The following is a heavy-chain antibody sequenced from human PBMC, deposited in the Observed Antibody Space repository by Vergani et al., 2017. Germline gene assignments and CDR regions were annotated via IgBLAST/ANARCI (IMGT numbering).Heavy chain of an antibody. V-gene: IGHV1-2*02. J-gene: IGHJ4*02. Sequence: QVQLVQSGAEVKKPGASVKVSCKASGYTFTGYYMHWVRQAPGQGLEWMGWINPNSGGKNYAQKFQGRVTMTRDTSISTAYMELSRRRSDDTAVYYCARAATVTTHPFDYWGQGTLVTVSS. D-gene: IGHD4-17*01. CDR2: INPNSGGK. CDR1: GYTFTGYY. CDR3: ARAATVTTHPFDY.